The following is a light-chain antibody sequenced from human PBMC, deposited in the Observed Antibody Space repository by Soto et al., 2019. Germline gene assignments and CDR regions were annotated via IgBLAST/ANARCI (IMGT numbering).Light chain of an antibody. Sequence: QSALTQPASVSGSPGQSITISCTGTSSDVGGYNYVSWYQHHPGKAPRLMIYASSSRPSGVSHRFSGSRSGNTASLTISGLQAEDEADYYCSSYVVSYSWVFGGGTKLTVL. J-gene: IGLJ3*02. V-gene: IGLV2-14*01. CDR1: SSDVGGYNY. CDR2: ASS. CDR3: SSYVVSYSWV.